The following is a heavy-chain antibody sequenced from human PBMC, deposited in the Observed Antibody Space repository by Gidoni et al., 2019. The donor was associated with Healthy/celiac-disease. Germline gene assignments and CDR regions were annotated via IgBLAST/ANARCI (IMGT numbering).Heavy chain of an antibody. CDR2: ISYDGSNK. J-gene: IGHJ4*02. CDR3: ARDYYGSGLDY. CDR1: GFTFSSYG. V-gene: IGHV3-30*03. D-gene: IGHD3-10*01. Sequence: QVQLVESGGGVVQPGRSLRLSCPASGFTFSSYGMHWVRQAPGKGLEWMAVISYDGSNKYYADSVKGRFTISRDNSKNTLYLQMNSLRAEDTAVYYCARDYYGSGLDYWGQGTLVTVSS.